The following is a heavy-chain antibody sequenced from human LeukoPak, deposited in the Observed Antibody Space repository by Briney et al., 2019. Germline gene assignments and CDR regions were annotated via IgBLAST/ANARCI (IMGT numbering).Heavy chain of an antibody. Sequence: PGGSLRPSCAASGSTVSDYCMGWVRQAPGKGRGWLSYISMSGSNIYYADSVKGRFTNARDNAKNSLYLQMNSLRAEDTAVYYCARIRSGTHDNYYYYGMDVWGQGTTVTVSS. V-gene: IGHV3-11*01. J-gene: IGHJ6*02. CDR2: ISMSGSNI. CDR1: GSTVSDYC. CDR3: ARIRSGTHDNYYYYGMDV. D-gene: IGHD3-16*01.